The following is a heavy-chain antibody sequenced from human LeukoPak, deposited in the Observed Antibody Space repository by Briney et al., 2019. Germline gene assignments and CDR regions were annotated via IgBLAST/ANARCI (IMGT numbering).Heavy chain of an antibody. V-gene: IGHV4-34*01. J-gene: IGHJ3*02. CDR1: GGSFSGYY. CDR3: EREEKQDAFDI. Sequence: SQTLSLTCAVYGGSFSGYYCSWIRHPPGKGLEWIGEINHSGSTNYNPSLKSRVTISVDTSKNQFSLKLSSVTAADTAVYYCEREEKQDAFDIWGQGTMVTVSS. CDR2: INHSGST.